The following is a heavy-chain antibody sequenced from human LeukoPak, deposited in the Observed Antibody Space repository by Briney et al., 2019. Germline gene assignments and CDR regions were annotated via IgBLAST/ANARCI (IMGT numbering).Heavy chain of an antibody. CDR2: IYHSGGT. D-gene: IGHD4-17*01. CDR1: GYSITSAYY. J-gene: IGHJ4*02. V-gene: IGHV4-38-2*02. Sequence: PSETLSLTCTVSGYSITSAYYWAWIRQPPGKGLEWIGSIYHSGGTYYNPSLKSRVTISVDTSKNQFSLKLNSVAAADTAVYYCAREDPYGDCSLDYWGQGTLVTVSS. CDR3: AREDPYGDCSLDY.